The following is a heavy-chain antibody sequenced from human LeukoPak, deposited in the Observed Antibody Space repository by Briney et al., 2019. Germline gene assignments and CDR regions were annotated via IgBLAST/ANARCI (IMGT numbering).Heavy chain of an antibody. D-gene: IGHD3-10*02. CDR1: GFTFSAYA. CDR2: IGSDNKP. V-gene: IGHV3-23*01. J-gene: IGHJ6*02. CDR3: ARDLHYYVAIDV. Sequence: GGSLRLSCEASGFTFSAYAMTWVRQAPGQGLEWVSSIGSDNKPHYSESVKGRFAISRDNSKSMLFLQLNSLRAGDTALYYCARDLHYYVAIDVWGQGTTVTVSS.